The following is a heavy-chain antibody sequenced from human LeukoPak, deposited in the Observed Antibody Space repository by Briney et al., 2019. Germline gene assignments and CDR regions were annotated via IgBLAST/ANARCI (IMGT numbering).Heavy chain of an antibody. CDR1: GFTFSSYW. D-gene: IGHD5-12*01. V-gene: IGHV3-7*01. CDR3: ARDFFGGYSGYDLWWQNWFDP. Sequence: GGSLRLSCAASGFTFSSYWMSWVRQAPGKGLEWVANIKQDGSEKYYVDSVKGRFTISRDNAKNSLYLQMNSLRAEDTAVYYCARDFFGGYSGYDLWWQNWFDPWGQGTLVTVSS. J-gene: IGHJ5*02. CDR2: IKQDGSEK.